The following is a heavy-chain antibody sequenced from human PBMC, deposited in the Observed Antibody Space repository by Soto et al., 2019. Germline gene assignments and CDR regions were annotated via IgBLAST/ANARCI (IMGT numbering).Heavy chain of an antibody. CDR3: ARSSGSSWMFYWFDP. CDR1: GYTFTSYA. CDR2: ISAYNGNT. D-gene: IGHD6-13*01. J-gene: IGHJ5*02. V-gene: IGHV1-18*01. Sequence: QVQLVQSGAEVKKPGASVKVSCKATGYTFTSYAISWVRQAPGEGLEWMGWISAYNGNTNYAQKLQGRVTMTTDTSTSTAYMELRSLRSDDTAVYYCARSSGSSWMFYWFDPWGQGTLVTVSS.